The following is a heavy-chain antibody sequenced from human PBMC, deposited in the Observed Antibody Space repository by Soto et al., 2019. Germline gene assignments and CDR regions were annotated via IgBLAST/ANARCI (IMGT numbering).Heavy chain of an antibody. D-gene: IGHD3-3*01. V-gene: IGHV4-39*01. CDR3: ATTYYYFWSGYYQKSTYFDY. Sequence: SETLSLTCTVSGGSISSSSYYWGWIRQPPGKGLEWIGSIYYSGSTYYNPSLKSRVTISVDTSKNQFSLKLSSVTAADTAVYFCATTYYYFWSGYYQKSTYFDYCGQRTLVTVSS. J-gene: IGHJ4*02. CDR2: IYYSGST. CDR1: GGSISSSSYY.